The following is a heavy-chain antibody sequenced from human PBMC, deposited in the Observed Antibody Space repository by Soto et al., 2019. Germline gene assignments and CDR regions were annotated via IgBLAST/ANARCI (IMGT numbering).Heavy chain of an antibody. V-gene: IGHV3-13*01. J-gene: IGHJ4*02. Sequence: EVQLVESGGGLVQPGGSLRLSCAASGFTFSSHDMHWVRQATGKGLEWVSGAGRVGDIYYSGSVKGRFTVSRENARQSFYLQMNNLRAGDTAVYYCARRLCRGGSCPGIGFDYWGRGTLVTVSS. D-gene: IGHD2-15*01. CDR2: AGRVGDI. CDR1: GFTFSSHD. CDR3: ARRLCRGGSCPGIGFDY.